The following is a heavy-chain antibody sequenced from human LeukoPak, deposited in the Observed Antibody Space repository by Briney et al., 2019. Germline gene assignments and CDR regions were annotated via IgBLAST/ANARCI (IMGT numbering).Heavy chain of an antibody. V-gene: IGHV4-30-2*01. D-gene: IGHD2-2*01. CDR3: ARELRGYCSSTSCHNWFDP. CDR2: IYHSGST. Sequence: SETLSLTCTVSGGSISSGGYYWSWIRQPPGKGLEWIGYIYHSGSTYYNPSLKSRVTISVDRSKNQFSLKLSSVTAADTAVYYCARELRGYCSSTSCHNWFDPWGQGTLVTVSS. J-gene: IGHJ5*02. CDR1: GGSISSGGYY.